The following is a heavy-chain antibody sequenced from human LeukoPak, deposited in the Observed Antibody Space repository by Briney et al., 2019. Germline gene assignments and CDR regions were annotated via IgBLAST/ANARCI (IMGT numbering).Heavy chain of an antibody. CDR2: ITTSSDDT. D-gene: IGHD6-13*01. V-gene: IGHV3-48*03. J-gene: IGHJ4*02. CDR1: GFTFSSHD. Sequence: GGSLRLSCAASGFTFSSHDMDWVRQAPGKGLEWISHITTSSDDTHYADSVKGRFIISRDNVKDSLYLQMNSLRAEDTAVYHCVRDMTARSWHAFDSWGRGTLVTVSS. CDR3: VRDMTARSWHAFDS.